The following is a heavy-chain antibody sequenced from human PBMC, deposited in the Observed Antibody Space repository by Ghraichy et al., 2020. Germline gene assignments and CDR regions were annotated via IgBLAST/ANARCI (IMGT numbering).Heavy chain of an antibody. CDR2: INHSGST. J-gene: IGHJ5*02. V-gene: IGHV4-34*01. Sequence: SETLSLTCAVYGGSFSGYYWSWIRQPPGKGLEWIGEINHSGSTNYNPSLKSRVTISVDTSKNQFSLKLSSVTAADTAVYYCARGLRMVRGGNGWFDPWGQGTLVTVSS. CDR1: GGSFSGYY. CDR3: ARGLRMVRGGNGWFDP. D-gene: IGHD3-10*01.